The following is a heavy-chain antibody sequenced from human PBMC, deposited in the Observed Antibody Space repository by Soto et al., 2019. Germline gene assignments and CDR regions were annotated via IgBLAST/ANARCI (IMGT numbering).Heavy chain of an antibody. J-gene: IGHJ4*02. D-gene: IGHD3-3*01. V-gene: IGHV3-11*01. Sequence: GGSLRLSCAASGFTFSEYYMSWIRQAPGKGLEWVSYISSSGSTIYYADSVKGRFTISRDNAKNSLYLQMNSLRAEDTAVYYCARDPSTVKYYDFWSGYYPEAYYFDYWGQGTLVTVSS. CDR3: ARDPSTVKYYDFWSGYYPEAYYFDY. CDR1: GFTFSEYY. CDR2: ISSSGSTI.